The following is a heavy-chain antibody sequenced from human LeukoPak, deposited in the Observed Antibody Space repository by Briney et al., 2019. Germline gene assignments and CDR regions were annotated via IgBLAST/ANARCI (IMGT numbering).Heavy chain of an antibody. CDR1: GGSISTYY. J-gene: IGHJ4*02. V-gene: IGHV4-59*01. CDR2: IYYSGST. D-gene: IGHD4-17*01. Sequence: PSETLSLTCTVSGGSISTYYWNWIRQPPGKGLEWIGYIYYSGSTNCNPSLKSRVTISVDTSKNQFSLNLTSVTAADTAVYYCARSYGDYINFDYWGQGSLGTVSS. CDR3: ARSYGDYINFDY.